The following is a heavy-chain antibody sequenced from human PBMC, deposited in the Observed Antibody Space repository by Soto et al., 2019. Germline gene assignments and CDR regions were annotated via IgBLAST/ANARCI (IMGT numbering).Heavy chain of an antibody. Sequence: EVQLVESGGGLVKPGGYLSLSCAASGFTFSNAWMNWVRQAPGKGLEWVGRIKTTTDGGTTDYAAPVKGRFTISRDDSKNTLYLQMNSLKTEDTAVYYCTTVRESTTIFGVGNRLDYWGQGTLVTVSS. V-gene: IGHV3-15*07. J-gene: IGHJ4*02. CDR2: IKTTTDGGTT. CDR1: GFTFSNAW. CDR3: TTVRESTTIFGVGNRLDY. D-gene: IGHD3-3*01.